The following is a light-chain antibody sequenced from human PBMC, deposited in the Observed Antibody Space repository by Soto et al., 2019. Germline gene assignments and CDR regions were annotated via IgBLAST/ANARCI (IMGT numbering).Light chain of an antibody. V-gene: IGKV3-20*01. Sequence: EISLTNSPGTLSLSPGEGATLSSRAIQSVADSNLAWYQHKPGQPPRLLIYGASSRATGIPDRFSGSGSGTDFTLTINRLEPEDFAVYYCQQYGGSPWTFGQGTKVDSK. CDR2: GAS. CDR1: QSVADSN. J-gene: IGKJ1*01. CDR3: QQYGGSPWT.